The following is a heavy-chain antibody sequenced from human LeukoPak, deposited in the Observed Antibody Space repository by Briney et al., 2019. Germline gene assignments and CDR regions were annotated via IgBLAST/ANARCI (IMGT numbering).Heavy chain of an antibody. CDR2: GGST. Sequence: GGSTYYANSAKGRFTISRDNSKNTLYLQMGSLRAEDMAVYYCARPRGYSSSAGTRSYYFDYWGQGTLVTVSS. D-gene: IGHD6-6*01. V-gene: IGHV3-64*01. CDR3: ARPRGYSSSAGTRSYYFDY. J-gene: IGHJ4*02.